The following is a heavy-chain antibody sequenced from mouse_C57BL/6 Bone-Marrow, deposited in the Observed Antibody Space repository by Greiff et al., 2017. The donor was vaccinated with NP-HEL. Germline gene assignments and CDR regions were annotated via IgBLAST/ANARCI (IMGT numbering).Heavy chain of an antibody. CDR1: GFTFSSYA. CDR3: TRDDPPTYYGSSWFAY. Sequence: EVMLVESGEGLVKPGGSLKLSCAASGFTFSSYAMSWVRQTPEKRLEWVAYISSGGDYIYYADPVKGRFTISRDNARNTLYLQMSSLKSEDTAMYYCTRDDPPTYYGSSWFAYWGQGTLVTVSA. D-gene: IGHD1-1*01. CDR2: ISSGGDYI. J-gene: IGHJ3*01. V-gene: IGHV5-9-1*02.